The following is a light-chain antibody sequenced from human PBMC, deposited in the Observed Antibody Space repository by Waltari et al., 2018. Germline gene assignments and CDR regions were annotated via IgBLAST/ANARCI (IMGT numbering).Light chain of an antibody. CDR3: QSYDPSVSVV. V-gene: IGLV1-40*01. CDR1: GSNIGAGYD. CDR2: GVN. J-gene: IGLJ2*01. Sequence: QSVLTQPPSVSGAPGQTVTISCTGSGSNIGAGYDVHWYQKRPGEAPKLLIYGVNNRPLGVPDRFSGSQSGTSASLAIRGLQAEDEADYYCQSYDPSVSVVFGGGTKLTVV.